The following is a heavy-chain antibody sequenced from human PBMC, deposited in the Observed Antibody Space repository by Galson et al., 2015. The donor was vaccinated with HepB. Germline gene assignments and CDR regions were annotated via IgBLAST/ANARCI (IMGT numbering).Heavy chain of an antibody. Sequence: SVKVSCKASGGTFSSYAISWVRQAPGQGLEWMGGIIPIFGTANYAQKFQGRVTITADESTSTAYMELSSLRPEDTAVYYCARREDGYNTIIEDYYYYMDVWGKGTTVTVSS. D-gene: IGHD5-24*01. CDR1: GGTFSSYA. CDR3: ARREDGYNTIIEDYYYYMDV. V-gene: IGHV1-69*13. J-gene: IGHJ6*03. CDR2: IIPIFGTA.